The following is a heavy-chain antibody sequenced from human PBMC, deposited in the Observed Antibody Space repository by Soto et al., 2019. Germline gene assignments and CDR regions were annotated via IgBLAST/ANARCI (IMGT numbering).Heavy chain of an antibody. CDR2: ISSSGSTR. D-gene: IGHD3-22*01. Sequence: GGSLRLSCAASGFTFSSYEMNWVRQAPGKGLEWVSYISSSGSTRYYADSVKGRFTISRDNAKNSLYLQMNSLRAEDTAVYYCASPPLYYYDSSGYDAFDIWGRGTMVTVSS. J-gene: IGHJ3*02. V-gene: IGHV3-48*03. CDR1: GFTFSSYE. CDR3: ASPPLYYYDSSGYDAFDI.